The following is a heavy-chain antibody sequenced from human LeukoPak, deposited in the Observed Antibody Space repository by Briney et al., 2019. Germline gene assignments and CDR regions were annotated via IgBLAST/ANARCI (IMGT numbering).Heavy chain of an antibody. V-gene: IGHV4-34*01. CDR1: GGSFSGYY. J-gene: IGHJ4*02. CDR2: INHSGST. D-gene: IGHD3-22*01. Sequence: PSETLSLTCAVYGGSFSGYYWSWIRQPPGKGLEWNGEINHSGSTNYNPSLKSRVTISVDTSKNQFSLKLSSVTAADTAVYYCARGGRYYDSSGYYLRQRSFDYWGQGTLVTVSS. CDR3: ARGGRYYDSSGYYLRQRSFDY.